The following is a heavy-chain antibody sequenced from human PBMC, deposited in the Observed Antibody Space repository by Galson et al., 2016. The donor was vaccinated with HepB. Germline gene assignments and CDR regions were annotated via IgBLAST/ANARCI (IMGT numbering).Heavy chain of an antibody. CDR2: IWYDGSNK. D-gene: IGHD3-3*01. CDR3: ATDRRSIFGAVTEYFQH. CDR1: GFSFSSYV. J-gene: IGHJ1*01. Sequence: SLRLSCAASGFSFSSYVMHWVRQAPGKGLEWVAVIWYDGSNKHYADSVKGRFTISRDNSKNTLYLQMNSLRDEDTAVYYCATDRRSIFGAVTEYFQHWGQGTLVTVSS. V-gene: IGHV3-33*01.